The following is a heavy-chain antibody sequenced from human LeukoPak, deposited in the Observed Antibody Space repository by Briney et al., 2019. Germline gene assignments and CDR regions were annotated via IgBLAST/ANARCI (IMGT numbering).Heavy chain of an antibody. D-gene: IGHD5-18*01. CDR1: GGSISSYY. V-gene: IGHV4-59*01. CDR3: AREVDTAMPD. J-gene: IGHJ4*02. Sequence: SETLSLTCTVSGGSISSYYWSWIRQPPGKGLEWIGYTYYSGSTNYNPSLKSRVTISVDTSKNQFSLKLSSVTAADTAVYYCAREVDTAMPDWGQGTLVTVSS. CDR2: TYYSGST.